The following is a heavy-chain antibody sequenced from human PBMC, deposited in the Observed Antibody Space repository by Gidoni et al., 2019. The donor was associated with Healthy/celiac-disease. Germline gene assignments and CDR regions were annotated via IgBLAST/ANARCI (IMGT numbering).Heavy chain of an antibody. CDR1: GGSISRGGYY. Sequence: QVQLQESGPGLVKPSQTLSLTCPVSGGSISRGGYYWSWSRQPPGKGLEWIGYIYYSGSTYYNPSLKSRVTISVDTSKNQFSLKLSSVTAADTAVYYCARADISGPIDYWGQGTLVTVSS. V-gene: IGHV4-31*03. D-gene: IGHD3-10*01. CDR3: ARADISGPIDY. J-gene: IGHJ4*02. CDR2: IYYSGST.